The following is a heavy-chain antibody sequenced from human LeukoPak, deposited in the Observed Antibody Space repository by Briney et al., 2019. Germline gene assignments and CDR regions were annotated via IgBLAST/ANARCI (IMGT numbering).Heavy chain of an antibody. CDR1: GFTFDDYD. CDR2: LNWNGGIT. V-gene: IGHV3-20*04. Sequence: PGGSLRLSCAASGFTFDDYDMSWVRQAPGKGLEWVSGLNWNGGITAYADSVKGRFSISRDNAKNSLYLQMDSLRAEDTALYYCARGSGWHHYFEYWGQGTLVTVSS. J-gene: IGHJ4*02. CDR3: ARGSGWHHYFEY. D-gene: IGHD6-19*01.